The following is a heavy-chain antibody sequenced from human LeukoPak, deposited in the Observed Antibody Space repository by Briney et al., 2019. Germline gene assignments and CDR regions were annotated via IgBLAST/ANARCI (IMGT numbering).Heavy chain of an antibody. CDR3: AVTRGH. Sequence: PGGSLRLSCAASGFTSRSYSMNSVRQAPGKGLECISYISESGSAIYYADSVKGRFTISRDNAKNSLSLQMNSLRDEGTAVYDCAVTRGHWGQGTLVTVSS. CDR2: ISESGSAI. J-gene: IGHJ4*02. V-gene: IGHV3-48*02. D-gene: IGHD4-17*01. CDR1: GFTSRSYS.